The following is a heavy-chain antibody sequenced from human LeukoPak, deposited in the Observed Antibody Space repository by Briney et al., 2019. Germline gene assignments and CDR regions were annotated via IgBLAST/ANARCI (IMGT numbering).Heavy chain of an antibody. CDR2: IHYSGST. D-gene: IGHD1-1*01. V-gene: IGHV4-59*08. Sequence: KPSETLSLTCTVSGGSISSYYWSWIRQPPRKGLEWIAYIHYSGSTNYNPSLKSRVTISVDTSKNQFSLKLTSVTAADTAVYYCARHGTGGVYDYWGQETVVTVAS. CDR1: GGSISSYY. CDR3: ARHGTGGVYDY. J-gene: IGHJ4*02.